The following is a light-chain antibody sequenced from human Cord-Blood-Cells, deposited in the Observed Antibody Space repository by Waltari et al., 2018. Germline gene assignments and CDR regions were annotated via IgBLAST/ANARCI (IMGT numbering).Light chain of an antibody. V-gene: IGLV2-11*01. CDR1: SSDVVGYTY. CDR2: DVS. CDR3: CSYAGSYTFV. J-gene: IGLJ1*01. Sequence: QSALTQPRSVSGSPGQSVTISCTGTSSDVVGYTYVSWYQQHPGKPPKLMIYDVSKRPAGVPDRCSGSKSGNTASMTISGLQAEDEADYDCCSYAGSYTFVFGTGTKVTVL.